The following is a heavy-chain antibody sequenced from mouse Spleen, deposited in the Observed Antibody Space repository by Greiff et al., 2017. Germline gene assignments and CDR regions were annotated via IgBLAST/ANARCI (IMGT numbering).Heavy chain of an antibody. D-gene: IGHD1-1*01. Sequence: QVQLQQPGAELVMPGASVKLSCKASGYTFTSYWMHWVKQRPGQGLEWIGEIDPSDSYTNYNQKFKGKATLTVDKSSSTAYMQLSSLTSEDSAVYYCARSGDYYGSSYYLDYWGQGTTLTVSS. V-gene: IGHV1-69*01. CDR3: ARSGDYYGSSYYLDY. CDR2: IDPSDSYT. J-gene: IGHJ2*01. CDR1: GYTFTSYW.